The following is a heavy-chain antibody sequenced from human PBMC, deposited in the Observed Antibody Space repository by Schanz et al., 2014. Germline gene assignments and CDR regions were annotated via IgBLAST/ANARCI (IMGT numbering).Heavy chain of an antibody. CDR3: ARGRVLES. J-gene: IGHJ5*02. V-gene: IGHV3-30*03. Sequence: QVQLVESGGGVVQPGRSLRLSCAASGFMFSSYGMHWVRQAPGKGLEWVGVISYDGSKKSYADSVKGRFTISRDNSKNTLYLQMNSLRPEDTAVYYCARGRVLESWGQGTLVTVSS. D-gene: IGHD1-1*01. CDR1: GFMFSSYG. CDR2: ISYDGSKK.